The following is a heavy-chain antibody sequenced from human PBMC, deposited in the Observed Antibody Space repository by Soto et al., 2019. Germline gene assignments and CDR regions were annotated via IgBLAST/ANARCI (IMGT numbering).Heavy chain of an antibody. D-gene: IGHD2-21*02. Sequence: GGSLRLSCAASDFTFSNAWMNWVRQAPGKGLEWVGRIKTKTEGGTTDYSAPVKGRFTISRDDSENTLYLQMNSLKTEDTAVYYCSTDVTARLAYGMDVWGQGTTVTVSS. CDR2: IKTKTEGGTT. CDR3: STDVTARLAYGMDV. CDR1: DFTFSNAW. J-gene: IGHJ6*02. V-gene: IGHV3-15*07.